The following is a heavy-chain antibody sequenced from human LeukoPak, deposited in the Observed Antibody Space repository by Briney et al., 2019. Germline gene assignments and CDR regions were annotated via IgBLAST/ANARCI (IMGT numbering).Heavy chain of an antibody. CDR3: ATNILVRDIINWFDP. CDR2: INPNSGGT. D-gene: IGHD3-10*01. Sequence: ASVKVSCKASGYTFTGYYMHWVRQAPGQGLEWMGWINPNSGGTNYAQKFQGRVTMTRDKSISKAYMELSSLKYDDTAVYYCATNILVRDIINWFDPWGQGTLVTVSS. J-gene: IGHJ5*02. V-gene: IGHV1-2*02. CDR1: GYTFTGYY.